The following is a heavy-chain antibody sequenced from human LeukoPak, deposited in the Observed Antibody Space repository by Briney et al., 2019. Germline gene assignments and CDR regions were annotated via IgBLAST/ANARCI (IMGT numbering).Heavy chain of an antibody. CDR1: GFTFSSYS. J-gene: IGHJ6*03. Sequence: GGSLRLSCAASGFTFSSYSMNWVRQAPGKGLEWVSSISSSSSYIYYADSVKGRFTISRDNAKNSLYLQMNSLRAEDTAVYYCARDTPSYDSSGYYPFGYYYYYMDVWGKGTTVTVSS. D-gene: IGHD3-22*01. V-gene: IGHV3-21*01. CDR3: ARDTPSYDSSGYYPFGYYYYYMDV. CDR2: ISSSSSYI.